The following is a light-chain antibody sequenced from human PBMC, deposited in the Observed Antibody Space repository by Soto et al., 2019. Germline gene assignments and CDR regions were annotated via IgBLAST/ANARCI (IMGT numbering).Light chain of an antibody. CDR1: QNINSW. CDR3: QQSYSTPIT. CDR2: EAS. V-gene: IGKV1-5*03. Sequence: DIQMTQSPSTLSTSVGDRVTITCRASQNINSWLAWYQQKPGKAPKLLIYEASSLETGVPSRFSGSGSGTEFTLTISSLQPEDFATYYCQQSYSTPITFGQGTRLEIK. J-gene: IGKJ5*01.